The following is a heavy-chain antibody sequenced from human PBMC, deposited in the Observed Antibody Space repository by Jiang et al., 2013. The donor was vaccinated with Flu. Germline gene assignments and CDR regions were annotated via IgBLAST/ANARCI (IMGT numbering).Heavy chain of an antibody. V-gene: IGHV4-59*12. D-gene: IGHD3-22*01. CDR3: ARTLNYYDSSGYYSGAFDI. J-gene: IGHJ3*02. Sequence: GLVKPSETLSLTCTVSGGSITSYYWSWIRQPPGKGLEWIGYIYHSGSTNYNPSLKSRVTISVDTSKNQFSLKLSSVTAADTAVYYCARTLNYYDSSGYYSGAFDIWGQGTMVTVSS. CDR2: IYHSGST. CDR1: GGSITSYY.